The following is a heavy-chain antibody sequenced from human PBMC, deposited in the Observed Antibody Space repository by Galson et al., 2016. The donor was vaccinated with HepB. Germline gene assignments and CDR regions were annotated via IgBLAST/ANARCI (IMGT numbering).Heavy chain of an antibody. V-gene: IGHV3-33*01. CDR1: GFTFSSYG. CDR3: ARDHRASYDSYGPGGY. D-gene: IGHD3-22*01. CDR2: IWYDGSNK. Sequence: SLRLSCAASGFTFSSYGMHWVRQAPGKGLEWVAVIWYDGSNKYYADSVKGRFTISRDNSKNTLYLQMNSLGAEDTAVYYCARDHRASYDSYGPGGYWGQGTLVTVSS. J-gene: IGHJ4*02.